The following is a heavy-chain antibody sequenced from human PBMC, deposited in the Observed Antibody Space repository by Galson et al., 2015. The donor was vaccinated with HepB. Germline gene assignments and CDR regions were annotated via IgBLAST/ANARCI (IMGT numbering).Heavy chain of an antibody. CDR2: ISWNSGTI. J-gene: IGHJ3*02. D-gene: IGHD6-6*01. CDR3: AKGTAARPGPEDAFEI. Sequence: SLRLSCAASAFTFGDYAMHWVRQAPGKGLEWVSGISWNSGTIDYADSVKGRFTISRDNAKNSLYLQMNSLRVEDTALYYCAKGTAARPGPEDAFEIWGQGTMVTVSS. CDR1: AFTFGDYA. V-gene: IGHV3-9*01.